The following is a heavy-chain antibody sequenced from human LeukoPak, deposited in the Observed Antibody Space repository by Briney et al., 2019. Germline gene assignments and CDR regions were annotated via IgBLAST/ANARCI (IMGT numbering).Heavy chain of an antibody. Sequence: GASVKVSCKASGYTFSGYYIHWVRQAPGQGLEWMGWMNPKTGDTDYAEKFRSRLTMTWDTSITTAYMELNRLKSDDTAVYYCTRGAADEDFDYWGQGTLVTVSS. CDR3: TRGAADEDFDY. J-gene: IGHJ4*02. V-gene: IGHV1-2*02. CDR2: MNPKTGDT. D-gene: IGHD5-24*01. CDR1: GYTFSGYY.